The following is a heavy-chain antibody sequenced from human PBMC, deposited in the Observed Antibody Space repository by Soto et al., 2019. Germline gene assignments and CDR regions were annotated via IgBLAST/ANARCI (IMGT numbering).Heavy chain of an antibody. D-gene: IGHD3-9*01. V-gene: IGHV3-74*01. Sequence: GGSLRLSCAVSGFTFSSYWMHWVRQAPGKGLVWVSRINSGGSSTNYADSVKSRFTISRDNAKNTLYLQMNSLRAEDAAVYYCARDLGYYDILTGYYSKYYLDSWGQGT. CDR2: INSGGSST. CDR3: ARDLGYYDILTGYYSKYYLDS. J-gene: IGHJ4*02. CDR1: GFTFSSYW.